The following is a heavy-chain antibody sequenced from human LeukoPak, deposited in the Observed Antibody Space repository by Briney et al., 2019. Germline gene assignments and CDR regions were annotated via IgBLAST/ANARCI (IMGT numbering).Heavy chain of an antibody. J-gene: IGHJ4*02. V-gene: IGHV3-23*01. CDR1: GFTFNSYA. CDR3: AKDGVVVPTVIVVVAYFDY. D-gene: IGHD3-22*01. Sequence: AGGSLRLSCAASGFTFNSYAMSWVRQAPGKGLEWVSAISASGGSTYYADSVKGRFTISRDNSKNTLYLQMNSLRAEDTAVYYCAKDGVVVPTVIVVVAYFDYWGQGTLVTVSS. CDR2: ISASGGST.